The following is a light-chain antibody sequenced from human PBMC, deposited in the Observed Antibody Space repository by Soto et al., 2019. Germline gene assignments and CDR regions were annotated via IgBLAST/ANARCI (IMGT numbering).Light chain of an antibody. V-gene: IGKV3-20*01. CDR3: QQYGSSPPYS. CDR2: GAY. CDR1: QSVSATY. J-gene: IGKJ2*03. Sequence: EIVLTQSPGTLSLSPGERATLSCRASQSVSATYLAWYQQKPGQAPRLLIYGAYSRATGIPDRFSGSGSGTDFTLTISRVEPEDFAVYYCQQYGSSPPYSFGQGTKLEIK.